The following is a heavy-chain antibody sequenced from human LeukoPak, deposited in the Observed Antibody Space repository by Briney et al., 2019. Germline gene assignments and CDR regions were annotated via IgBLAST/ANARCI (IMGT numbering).Heavy chain of an antibody. D-gene: IGHD3-10*01. CDR2: ITSSSRYM. J-gene: IGHJ3*02. Sequence: GGSLRLSCTVSGFTVSSNSMSWVRQAPGKGLEWVSSITSSSRYMYYADSVKGRFTISRDNAKNSLYLQMSSLRAEDTAMYYCARDPSYRGIDVFDIWGQGTMVTVSS. CDR1: GFTVSSNS. V-gene: IGHV3-21*01. CDR3: ARDPSYRGIDVFDI.